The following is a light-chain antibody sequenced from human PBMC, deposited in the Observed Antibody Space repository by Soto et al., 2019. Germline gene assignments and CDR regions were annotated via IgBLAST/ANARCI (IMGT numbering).Light chain of an antibody. CDR3: QQRSNWPPKIT. CDR2: GAS. J-gene: IGKJ5*01. Sequence: EIVLTQSPGTLSLSQGERATLSCRASQSVSNNYLAWYQQKPGQAPRLLIYGASNRATGIPDRFSGSGSGTDFTLTISRLEPEDFAVYYCQQRSNWPPKITFGQGTRPEIK. CDR1: QSVSNNY. V-gene: IGKV3D-20*02.